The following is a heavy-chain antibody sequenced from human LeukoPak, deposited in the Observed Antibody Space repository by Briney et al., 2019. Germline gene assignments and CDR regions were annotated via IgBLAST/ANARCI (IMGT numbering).Heavy chain of an antibody. CDR1: RYSFSNYW. CDR2: IYPGGSET. Sequence: GESLKISCQGLRYSFSNYWIAWVRQMPGKGLEWMGIIYPGGSETRYDPSFQGHVTISADRSTTTAYLQWSSLRASDTAMYYCARASRDGYNQNFDHWGQGTLVTVSS. CDR3: ARASRDGYNQNFDH. V-gene: IGHV5-51*01. J-gene: IGHJ4*02. D-gene: IGHD5-24*01.